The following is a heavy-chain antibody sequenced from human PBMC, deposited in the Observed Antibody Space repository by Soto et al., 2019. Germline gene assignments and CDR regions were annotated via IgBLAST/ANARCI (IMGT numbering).Heavy chain of an antibody. Sequence: QDQLVQSGAEVKKPGSSVKVSCKASGGTFSSHTFSWVRQAPGQGLEWMGRIIPALGTATYAQKFQGRVTITADESATTVYMELNSRRSEDTALYYCARPDFGDYWYFDLWGRGTLVTVSS. CDR2: IIPALGTA. V-gene: IGHV1-69*08. D-gene: IGHD4-17*01. CDR3: ARPDFGDYWYFDL. J-gene: IGHJ2*01. CDR1: GGTFSSHT.